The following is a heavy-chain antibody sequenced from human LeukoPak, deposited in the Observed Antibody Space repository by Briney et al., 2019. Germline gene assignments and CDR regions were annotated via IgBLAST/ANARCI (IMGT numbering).Heavy chain of an antibody. CDR2: ISSSGRYI. CDR3: AKGSFDFLIVVVPAAKDHFDY. V-gene: IGHV3-21*01. J-gene: IGHJ4*02. Sequence: GGSLRLSCAASGFTFSTYSMNWVRQAPGKGLEWISFISSSGRYIYYADSVKGRFTISRDNSKNTLYLQMNSLRAEDTAVYYCAKGSFDFLIVVVPAAKDHFDYWGQGTLVTVSS. D-gene: IGHD2-2*01. CDR1: GFTFSTYS.